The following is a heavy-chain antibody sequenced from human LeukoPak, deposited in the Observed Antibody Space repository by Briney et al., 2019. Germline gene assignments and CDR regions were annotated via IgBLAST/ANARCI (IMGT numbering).Heavy chain of an antibody. V-gene: IGHV4-39*07. CDR2: IYYSGNT. CDR3: ARVRIGEFDY. CDR1: GGSISGSSYY. J-gene: IGHJ4*02. Sequence: PSETLSLTCTVSGGSISGSSYYWGWIRQPPGKGLEWIGSIYYSGNTYYNPSLKSRVTISVDTSKNQFSLKLSSLTAADTAVYYCARVRIGEFDYWGQGTLVTVSS. D-gene: IGHD3-3*01.